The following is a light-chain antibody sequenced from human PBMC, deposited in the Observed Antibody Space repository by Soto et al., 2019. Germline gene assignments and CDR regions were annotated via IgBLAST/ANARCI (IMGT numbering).Light chain of an antibody. J-gene: IGKJ3*01. V-gene: IGKV3-11*01. Sequence: EIVLTQSPATLSLSPGERATLSCRASQSVSSYLAWYQQKPGQAPRLLIYDASNWATGIPARFSGSGSGTDFTLTISSLEPDDFAVYYCQQRSNWVTFGPGTKVDIK. CDR1: QSVSSY. CDR3: QQRSNWVT. CDR2: DAS.